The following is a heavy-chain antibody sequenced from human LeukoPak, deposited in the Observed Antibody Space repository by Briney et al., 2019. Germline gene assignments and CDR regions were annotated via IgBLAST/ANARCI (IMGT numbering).Heavy chain of an antibody. D-gene: IGHD4/OR15-4a*01. V-gene: IGHV1-2*02. J-gene: IGHJ4*02. CDR1: GFTLSGYY. Sequence: GASVKVSRKASGFTLSGYYIHWVRQAPGQGLEWMGYINPHSGVTSFPQKFQGRVTLSTDTSISAAYMELSSLISDDTAMYYCVREGNEVLTKNFDHWGQGALVTVSS. CDR2: INPHSGVT. CDR3: VREGNEVLTKNFDH.